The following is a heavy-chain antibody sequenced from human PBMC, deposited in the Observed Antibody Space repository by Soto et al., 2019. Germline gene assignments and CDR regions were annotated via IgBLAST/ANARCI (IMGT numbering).Heavy chain of an antibody. J-gene: IGHJ4*02. CDR3: ARYHYYGSGRPFDY. Sequence: SETLSLTCTVSGGSVSSGSYYWSWIRQPPGKGLEWIAYIYYSGSANYNSSLKSRATISLDTSKSQIPLKLGSVTAADTAVYYCARYHYYGSGRPFDYWGQGALVTVSS. CDR1: GGSVSSGSYY. V-gene: IGHV4-61*01. D-gene: IGHD3-10*01. CDR2: IYYSGSA.